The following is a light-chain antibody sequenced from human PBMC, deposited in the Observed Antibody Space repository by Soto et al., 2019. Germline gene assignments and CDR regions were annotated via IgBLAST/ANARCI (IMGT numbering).Light chain of an antibody. CDR3: QQRNYWQVT. Sequence: ETVMTQSPDTLSLSPGARATLSCRASQSVSDNLAWYQQRPGQGPRLLIYGASSRATGIPARFSGSGSGTDFTLTISSLEPEDFAIYYCQQRNYWQVTFGQGTRLEIK. CDR2: GAS. J-gene: IGKJ5*01. V-gene: IGKV3-15*01. CDR1: QSVSDN.